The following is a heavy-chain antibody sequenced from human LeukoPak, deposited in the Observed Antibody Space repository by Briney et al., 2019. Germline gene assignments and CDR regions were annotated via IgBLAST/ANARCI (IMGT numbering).Heavy chain of an antibody. CDR3: ARYSGYDRRISFDY. Sequence: PSETLSLTCTVSGGSISSYYWSWIRQPPGKGREWMGYIYYSGSTNYNPSLKSRVTISVDTSKNQFSLKLSSVTAADTAVYYCARYSGYDRRISFDYWGQGTLVTVSS. J-gene: IGHJ4*02. CDR1: GGSISSYY. V-gene: IGHV4-59*01. CDR2: IYYSGST. D-gene: IGHD5-12*01.